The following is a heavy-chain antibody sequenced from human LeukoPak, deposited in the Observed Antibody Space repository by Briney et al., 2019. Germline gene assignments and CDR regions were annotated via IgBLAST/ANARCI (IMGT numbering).Heavy chain of an antibody. CDR3: AKGDYGSGSYPDY. J-gene: IGHJ4*02. Sequence: PGGSLRLSCAASGFTFSGYAMSWVRQAPGKGLEWVSAISGSGGSTYYADSVKGRFTISRDNSKNTLYLQMNSLRAEDTAVYYCAKGDYGSGSYPDYWGQGTLVTVSS. CDR1: GFTFSGYA. CDR2: ISGSGGST. D-gene: IGHD3-10*01. V-gene: IGHV3-23*01.